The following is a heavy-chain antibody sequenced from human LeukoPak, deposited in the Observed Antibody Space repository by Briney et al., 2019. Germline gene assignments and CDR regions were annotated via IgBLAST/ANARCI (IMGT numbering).Heavy chain of an antibody. J-gene: IGHJ4*02. CDR2: ISYDGRNK. CDR1: GFTFSSYG. D-gene: IGHD6-19*01. CDR3: ATAGQWRFDS. Sequence: PEVALRLSCAASGFTFSSYGMHWVRQAPGKGLEWVALISYDGRNKYYADSMKGRFTISRDNAKDTLYLQMNSLRVDDTAVYYCATAGQWRFDSWGLGTLVTVSS. V-gene: IGHV3-30*03.